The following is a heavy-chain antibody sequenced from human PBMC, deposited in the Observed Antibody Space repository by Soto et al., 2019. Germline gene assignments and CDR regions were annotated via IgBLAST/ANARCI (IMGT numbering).Heavy chain of an antibody. CDR1: GFTFSGSA. D-gene: IGHD7-27*01. Sequence: PGVSLRLSCAASGFTFSGSAMHWVRQASGKGLEWVGRIRSKANSYATAYAASVKGRFTISRDDSKNTAYLQMNSLKTEDTAVYYCSWGGSSPYYYYYGMDVWGQGTTVTVSS. J-gene: IGHJ6*02. CDR3: SWGGSSPYYYYYGMDV. CDR2: IRSKANSYAT. V-gene: IGHV3-73*01.